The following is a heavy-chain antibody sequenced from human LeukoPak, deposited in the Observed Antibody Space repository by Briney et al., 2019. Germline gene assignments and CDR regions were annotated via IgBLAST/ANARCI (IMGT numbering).Heavy chain of an antibody. V-gene: IGHV4-59*11. CDR1: GGSISIHY. D-gene: IGHD3-3*01. CDR3: ARGERVLEWAMDV. CDR2: IYYSGST. Sequence: PSDTLSLTCTLSGGSISIHYSSWIRHPPGKGLEWIGYIYYSGSTNYNPPRKSRVTISVDTSKNQFSLKRSSVTAADTAVYYCARGERVLEWAMDVWGKGTTVTLSS. J-gene: IGHJ6*04.